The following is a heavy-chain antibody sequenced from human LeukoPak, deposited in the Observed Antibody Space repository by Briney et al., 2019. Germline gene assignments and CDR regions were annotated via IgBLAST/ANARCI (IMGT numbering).Heavy chain of an antibody. CDR1: GGSISSGGYS. J-gene: IGHJ3*02. Sequence: SQTLSLTCAVSGGSISSGGYSWSWLRQPPGKGLEWIGYIYHSGSTYYNPSLKSRVTISVDRSKNQFSLKLSSVTAADTAVYYCARPRSRQGGYCSGGSCYFDDAFDIWGQGTMVTVSS. CDR3: ARPRSRQGGYCSGGSCYFDDAFDI. CDR2: IYHSGST. D-gene: IGHD2-15*01. V-gene: IGHV4-30-2*01.